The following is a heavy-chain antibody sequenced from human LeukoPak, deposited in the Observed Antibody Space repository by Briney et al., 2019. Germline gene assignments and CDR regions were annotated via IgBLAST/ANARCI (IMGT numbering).Heavy chain of an antibody. D-gene: IGHD2-2*01. Sequence: GESLRLSCAASGFTFDMYAMSWVRQAPGKGLEWVSVISGGGGSTYYADSVKGRFTISRDNSKNTLYLQMNSLRAEDTAVYYCANRVWEYQLLLGGWFDPWGQGTLVTVSS. CDR2: ISGGGGST. CDR1: GFTFDMYA. J-gene: IGHJ5*02. CDR3: ANRVWEYQLLLGGWFDP. V-gene: IGHV3-23*01.